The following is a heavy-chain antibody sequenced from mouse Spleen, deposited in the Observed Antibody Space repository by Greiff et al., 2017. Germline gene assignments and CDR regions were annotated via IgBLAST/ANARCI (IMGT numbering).Heavy chain of an antibody. CDR3: ARTYGNYDRWFAY. CDR1: GYTFTSYT. D-gene: IGHD2-1*01. J-gene: IGHJ3*01. Sequence: VHLVESGAELARPGASVKMSCKASGYTFTSYTMHWVKQRPGQGLEWIGYINPSSGYTNYNQKFKDKATLTADKSSSTAYMQLSSLTSEDSAVYYCARTYGNYDRWFAYWGQGTLVTVSA. CDR2: INPSSGYT. V-gene: IGHV1-4*01.